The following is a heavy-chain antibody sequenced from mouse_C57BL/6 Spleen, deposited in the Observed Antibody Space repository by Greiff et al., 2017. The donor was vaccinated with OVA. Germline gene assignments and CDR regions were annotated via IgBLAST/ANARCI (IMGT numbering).Heavy chain of an antibody. CDR1: GYAFTNYL. CDR2: INPGSGGT. CDR3: ARYVYYAMDY. Sequence: QVQLQQSGAELVRPGTSVKVSCKASGYAFTNYLIEWVKQRPGQGLEWIGVINPGSGGTNYNEKVKGKATLTADKSSSTAYMQLSSLTSEDSAVYFCARYVYYAMDYWGQGTSVTVSS. J-gene: IGHJ4*01. V-gene: IGHV1-54*01.